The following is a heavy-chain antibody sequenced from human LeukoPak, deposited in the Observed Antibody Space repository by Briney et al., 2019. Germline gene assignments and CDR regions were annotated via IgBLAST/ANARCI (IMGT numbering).Heavy chain of an antibody. D-gene: IGHD1-1*01. J-gene: IGHJ5*02. Sequence: PSETLSLTCAVCGYSISSGYYWGWIRPPPGKGLEWIGSIYHSGSTYYNPSLKSRVTISVDTSKNQFSLKLSSVTAADTAVYYCAGPNVQLERRPFDPWGQGTLVTVSS. V-gene: IGHV4-38-2*01. CDR2: IYHSGST. CDR3: AGPNVQLERRPFDP. CDR1: GYSISSGYY.